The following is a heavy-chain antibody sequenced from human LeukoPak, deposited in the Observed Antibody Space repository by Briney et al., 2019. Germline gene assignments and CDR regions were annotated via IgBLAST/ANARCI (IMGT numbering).Heavy chain of an antibody. CDR3: ARAPRYGDYGWFDP. CDR1: GGSFSGYY. V-gene: IGHV4-34*01. CDR2: INHSGST. Sequence: SDTLSLTCAVYGGSFSGYYWSWIRQPPGKGLEWIGEINHSGSTNYNPSLKSRVTISVDTSKNQFSLKLSSVTAADTAVYYCARAPRYGDYGWFDPWGQGTLVTVSS. J-gene: IGHJ5*02. D-gene: IGHD4-17*01.